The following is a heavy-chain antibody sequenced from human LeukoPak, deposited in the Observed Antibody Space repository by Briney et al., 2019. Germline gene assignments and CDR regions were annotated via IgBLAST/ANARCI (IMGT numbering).Heavy chain of an antibody. Sequence: ASVKVSCKASRYTFTSYGISWVRQAPGRGLEWMGWISAYNGNTNYAQKLQGRVTMTTDTSTSTAYMELRSLRSDDTAVYYCARNALYSGYDRRVFDYWGQGTLVTVSS. CDR3: ARNALYSGYDRRVFDY. J-gene: IGHJ4*02. CDR2: ISAYNGNT. D-gene: IGHD5-12*01. CDR1: RYTFTSYG. V-gene: IGHV1-18*01.